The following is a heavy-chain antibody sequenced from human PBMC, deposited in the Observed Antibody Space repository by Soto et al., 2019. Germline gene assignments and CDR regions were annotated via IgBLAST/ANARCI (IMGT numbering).Heavy chain of an antibody. D-gene: IGHD4-17*01. CDR2: ISFTGNYT. Sequence: DVQLLESGGTLAQPGGSLRLSCLASGFTFKTYAFYWVRQAPGKGLEWVSAISFTGNYTYYAASVKGRFTISRDNSRDTVHLQMFSLRADDTAVYYCARRHGDYEMLSGFDLWGQGTMVTVSS. J-gene: IGHJ3*01. CDR3: ARRHGDYEMLSGFDL. V-gene: IGHV3-23*01. CDR1: GFTFKTYA.